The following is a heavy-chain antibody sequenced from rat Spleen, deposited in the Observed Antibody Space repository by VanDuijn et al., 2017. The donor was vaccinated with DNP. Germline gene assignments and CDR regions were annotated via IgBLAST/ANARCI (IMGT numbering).Heavy chain of an antibody. CDR3: TSNPHIRTTAPSVLHAPYSESYY. D-gene: IGHD1-11*01. V-gene: IGHV3-1*01. CDR1: GYSITSNY. Sequence: EVQLQESGPGLVKPSQSLSLTCSVTGYSITSNYWGWIRKFPGNKMEWIGHITYSGNTNYNPSLRGRISIPRDTSKNQFFLQLNSVTTEDTATYYCTSNPHIRTTAPSVLHAPYSESYY. CDR2: ITYSGNT. J-gene: IGHJ2*01.